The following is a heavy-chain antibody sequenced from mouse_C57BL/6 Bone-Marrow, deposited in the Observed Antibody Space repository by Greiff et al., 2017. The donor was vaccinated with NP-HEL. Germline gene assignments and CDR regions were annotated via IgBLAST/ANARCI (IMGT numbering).Heavy chain of an antibody. V-gene: IGHV1-22*01. Sequence: EVKLVESGPELVKPGASVKMSCKASGYTFTDYNMPWVKQSHGKSLEWIGYINPNNGGTSYNQKFKGKATLTVNKSSSTAYMELRSLTSEDSAVYYCARGWSSYWYFDVWGTGTTVTVSS. D-gene: IGHD3-3*01. CDR1: GYTFTDYN. CDR3: ARGWSSYWYFDV. J-gene: IGHJ1*03. CDR2: INPNNGGT.